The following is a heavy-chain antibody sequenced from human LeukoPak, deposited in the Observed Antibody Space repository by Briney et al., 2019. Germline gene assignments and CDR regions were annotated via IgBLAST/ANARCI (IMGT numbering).Heavy chain of an antibody. V-gene: IGHV3-48*03. J-gene: IGHJ5*02. Sequence: GGSLRLSCASSAFTFNTYEMNWVRHPPGKGLEWVSYITSGGRTIYYADYVKGRFTISRDNAKNSLYLQMNSLRAEDTAVYYCARGGWNYVFNSWGQGTLVTVSS. CDR1: AFTFNTYE. CDR2: ITSGGRTI. D-gene: IGHD1-7*01. CDR3: ARGGWNYVFNS.